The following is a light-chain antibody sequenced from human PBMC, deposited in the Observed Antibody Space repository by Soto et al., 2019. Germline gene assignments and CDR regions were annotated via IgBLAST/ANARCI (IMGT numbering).Light chain of an antibody. CDR3: QQSYTTPRT. Sequence: DIQMTQSPSSLSASVGDRVTITCRASRSIRSHLNWYQQIPGEAPKLLIYVASSLQRGVPSRFSGSGSGTDFSLTIKGMQTEDFANYSCQQSYTTPRTFGQGTKVDIK. CDR1: RSIRSH. CDR2: VAS. J-gene: IGKJ1*01. V-gene: IGKV1-39*01.